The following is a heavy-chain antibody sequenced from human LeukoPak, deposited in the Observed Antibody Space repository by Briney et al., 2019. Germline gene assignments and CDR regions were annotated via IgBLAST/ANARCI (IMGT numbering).Heavy chain of an antibody. CDR1: GYIFSVYA. Sequence: ASVKVSCKASGYIFSVYALIWVRQAPGQGLELMGWINTNTGNKTYAQGFTGRFVFSLDTSVSTAYLQISSLKAEDTAVYYCARDYTIAVGTTTYLQHWGQGTLVTVSS. J-gene: IGHJ1*01. CDR3: ARDYTIAVGTTTYLQH. D-gene: IGHD1-14*01. CDR2: INTNTGNK. V-gene: IGHV7-4-1*02.